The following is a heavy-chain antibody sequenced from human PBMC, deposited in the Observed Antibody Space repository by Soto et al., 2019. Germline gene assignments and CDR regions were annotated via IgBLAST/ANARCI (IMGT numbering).Heavy chain of an antibody. CDR2: ISAYNGNT. CDR3: AVSSWGNIVVVTARTPGLRAYVDY. J-gene: IGHJ4*01. CDR1: GYTFPSYG. V-gene: IGHV1-18*04. Sequence: SVKVSCKASGYTFPSYGISWVRQAPGQGLEWMGWISAYNGNTNYAQKRQDRVTMTTAPSTSTADMELRRLRSDDTAVYYCAVSSWGNIVVVTARTPGLRAYVDYGG. D-gene: IGHD2-21*02.